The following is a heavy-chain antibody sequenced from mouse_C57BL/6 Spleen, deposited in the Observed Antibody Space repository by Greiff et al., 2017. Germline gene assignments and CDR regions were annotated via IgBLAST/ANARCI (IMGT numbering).Heavy chain of an antibody. CDR1: GYSITSGYY. Sequence: VQLKQSGPGLVKPSQSLSLTCSVTGYSITSGYYWNWIRQFPGNKLEWMGYISYDGSNNYNPSLKNRISITRDTSKNQFFLKLNSVTTEDTATYYCAREGGEGFAYWGQGTLVTVSA. J-gene: IGHJ3*01. V-gene: IGHV3-6*01. CDR2: ISYDGSN. CDR3: AREGGEGFAY.